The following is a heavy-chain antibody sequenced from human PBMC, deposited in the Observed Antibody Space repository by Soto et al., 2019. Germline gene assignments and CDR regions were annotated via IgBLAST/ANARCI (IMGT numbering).Heavy chain of an antibody. D-gene: IGHD5-18*01. V-gene: IGHV1-46*01. CDR2: INPSGGST. CDR1: GYTFTSYY. Sequence: ASVKVSCKASGYTFTSYYMHWVRQAPGQGLEWMGIINPSGGSTSYAQKFQGRVTMTRDTSTSTVYMELSSLRSEDTAVYYCARGGRGYSYGTGYYYYYYGMDVWGQGTTVTAP. CDR3: ARGGRGYSYGTGYYYYYYGMDV. J-gene: IGHJ6*02.